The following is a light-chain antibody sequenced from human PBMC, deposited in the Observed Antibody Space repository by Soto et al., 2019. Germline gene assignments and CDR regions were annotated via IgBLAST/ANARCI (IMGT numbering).Light chain of an antibody. CDR3: QHRSNWPPT. CDR2: DAS. J-gene: IGKJ1*01. Sequence: EIVLTQSPATLSLSPGERATLSCRASQNIGSYLAWYQQQPGQAPRLLIYDASNRATGIPARFSGTGSGTDFTLTISSLEPEDFAVYYCQHRSNWPPTFGQGTKVEIK. V-gene: IGKV3-11*01. CDR1: QNIGSY.